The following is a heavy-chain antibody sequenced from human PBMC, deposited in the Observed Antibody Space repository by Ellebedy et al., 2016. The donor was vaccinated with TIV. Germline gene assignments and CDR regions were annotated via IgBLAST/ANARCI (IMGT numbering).Heavy chain of an antibody. CDR3: ARGVYAMGNFDY. V-gene: IGHV1-18*01. CDR2: ISAYNGNT. D-gene: IGHD2-8*01. Sequence: AASVKVSCKASGYTFSSYGMSWVRQAPGQGLEWMGWISAYNGNTNYAQKFQGRVTITRDTSASTAYMELSSLRSEDTAVYYCARGVYAMGNFDYWGQGTLVTVSS. J-gene: IGHJ4*02. CDR1: GYTFSSYG.